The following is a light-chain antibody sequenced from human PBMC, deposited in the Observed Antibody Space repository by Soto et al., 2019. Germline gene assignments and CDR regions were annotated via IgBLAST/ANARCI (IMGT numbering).Light chain of an antibody. Sequence: QSALTQPRSVSGSPGQSVTISCTGTSSDIGGYDYVSWYQQFPGKAPTLIIYDVSKRPSGVPDRFSGSKSANTASLTISGLQAEDEADYHCCSYAGSHTFHVFGGGTKLTV. CDR2: DVS. J-gene: IGLJ1*01. CDR1: SSDIGGYDY. V-gene: IGLV2-11*01. CDR3: CSYAGSHTFHV.